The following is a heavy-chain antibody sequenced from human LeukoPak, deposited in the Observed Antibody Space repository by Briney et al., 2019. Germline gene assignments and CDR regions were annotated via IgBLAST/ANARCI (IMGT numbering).Heavy chain of an antibody. CDR3: ARDPVKDYGDYGAEFDY. D-gene: IGHD4-17*01. CDR2: ISSSGSTI. V-gene: IGHV3-11*01. CDR1: GFTLSDYY. Sequence: GGSLRLSWAASGFTLSDYYMSWIRQDPGKGLEWVSYISSSGSTIYYADSVKGRFTISRDNAKNSLYLQMNGLRAEDTAVYYCARDPVKDYGDYGAEFDYWGQGTLVTVSS. J-gene: IGHJ4*02.